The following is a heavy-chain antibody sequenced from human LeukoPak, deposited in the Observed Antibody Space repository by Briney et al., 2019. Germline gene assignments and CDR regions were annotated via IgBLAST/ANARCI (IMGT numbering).Heavy chain of an antibody. V-gene: IGHV4-59*01. D-gene: IGHD2-8*01. CDR3: AKMEGLAFDY. Sequence: SETLSLTCTVSGVSISSSYWSWIRQPPGKGLECIGFVYYSGRTNYNSSLKSRVSISADTSKNQFSLRLSFVTAADTAVYYCAKMEGLAFDYWGQGTLVTVSS. CDR2: VYYSGRT. J-gene: IGHJ4*02. CDR1: GVSISSSY.